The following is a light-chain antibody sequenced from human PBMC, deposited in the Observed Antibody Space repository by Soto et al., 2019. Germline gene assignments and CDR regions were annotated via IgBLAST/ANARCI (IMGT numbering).Light chain of an antibody. V-gene: IGKV3-20*01. J-gene: IGKJ1*01. CDR1: QSVSSSY. Sequence: EIVLTQSPGTLSLSPGERATLSCSASQSVSSSYLAWYQQKPGQAPRLVIFGASNRATGIPDRFSASGSGTEFTLTISRLEPEDVAVYYCQQYATSPLTFGHGTKVDIK. CDR2: GAS. CDR3: QQYATSPLT.